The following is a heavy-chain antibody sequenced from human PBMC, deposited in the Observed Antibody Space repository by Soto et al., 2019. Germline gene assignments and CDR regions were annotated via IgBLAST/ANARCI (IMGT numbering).Heavy chain of an antibody. CDR1: GFTFSRNT. Sequence: LRLSCVTSGFTFSRNTMNWVRQAPGKGLEWVASITSSGSYVYYADSVKGRFSASRDNAKNSLSLQMDSLRPDDTAIYFCVKDEGIEAMDVWGKGTTVTVSS. D-gene: IGHD3-3*02. CDR2: ITSSGSYV. V-gene: IGHV3-21*01. J-gene: IGHJ6*04. CDR3: VKDEGIEAMDV.